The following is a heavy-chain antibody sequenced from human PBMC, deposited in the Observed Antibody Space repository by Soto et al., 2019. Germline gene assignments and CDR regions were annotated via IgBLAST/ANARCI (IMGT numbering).Heavy chain of an antibody. CDR2: IYYSGST. J-gene: IGHJ3*02. V-gene: IGHV4-59*01. D-gene: IGHD3-22*01. Sequence: PSETLSLTCTVSGGSISSYYWGWIRQPPGKGLEWIGYIYYSGSTNYNPSLKSRVTISVDTSKNQFSLKLSSVTAADTAVYYCARVTYYYDSSGYSTDAFDIWGQGTMVTVSS. CDR1: GGSISSYY. CDR3: ARVTYYYDSSGYSTDAFDI.